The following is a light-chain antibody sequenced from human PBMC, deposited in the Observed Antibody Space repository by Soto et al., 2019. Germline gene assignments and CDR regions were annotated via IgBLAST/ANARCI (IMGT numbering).Light chain of an antibody. J-gene: IGKJ1*01. Sequence: EIVMTQSPATLSVSPGERATLSCRASQSISGNLAWYQQKPCQAPRLLIYVASSRATGIPDRFSGSGSGTDFTLTISRLEPEDFAVYYCQQYGSSPWTFGQGTEVDIK. CDR2: VAS. CDR1: QSISGN. V-gene: IGKV3-20*01. CDR3: QQYGSSPWT.